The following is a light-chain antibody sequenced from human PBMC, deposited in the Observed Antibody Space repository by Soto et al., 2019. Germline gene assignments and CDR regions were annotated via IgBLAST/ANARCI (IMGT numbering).Light chain of an antibody. Sequence: QSALTQPRSVSGSLGQSVTISCTGTSSDVGEYDYVSWYQHHPGKAPKLMIYDVNKRPSGVPVRFSGSKYGNTASLTISGLHAEDEADYYCCSYAGSNTFGLLGGWTKLTVL. CDR2: DVN. CDR1: SSDVGEYDY. CDR3: CSYAGSNTFGL. J-gene: IGLJ2*01. V-gene: IGLV2-11*01.